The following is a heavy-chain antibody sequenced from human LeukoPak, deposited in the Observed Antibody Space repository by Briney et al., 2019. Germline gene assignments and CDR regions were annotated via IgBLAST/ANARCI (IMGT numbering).Heavy chain of an antibody. J-gene: IGHJ4*02. V-gene: IGHV3-21*01. CDR3: AKDHRDHPFDY. CDR1: GFTFSSYS. CDR2: ISSSSSYI. Sequence: PGGSLRLSCAASGFTFSSYSMNWVRQAPGKGLEWVSSISSSSSYIYYADSVKGRFTISRDNSKNTLYLQMNSLRAEDTAVYYCAKDHRDHPFDYWGQGTLVTVSS. D-gene: IGHD1-14*01.